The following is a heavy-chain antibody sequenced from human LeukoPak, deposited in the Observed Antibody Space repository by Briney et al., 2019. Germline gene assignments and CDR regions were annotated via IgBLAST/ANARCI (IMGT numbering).Heavy chain of an antibody. J-gene: IGHJ5*02. D-gene: IGHD1-26*01. CDR2: IFYSGST. CDR1: GGSISSYY. Sequence: SETLSLTCTVSGGSISSYYWSWIRQPPGKGLEWIGYIFYSGSTNYNPSLKSRVTISVDTSENQFSLKLSSVTAADTAVYYCASGGGGTYFNWFDPWGQGTLVTVSS. V-gene: IGHV4-59*08. CDR3: ASGGGGTYFNWFDP.